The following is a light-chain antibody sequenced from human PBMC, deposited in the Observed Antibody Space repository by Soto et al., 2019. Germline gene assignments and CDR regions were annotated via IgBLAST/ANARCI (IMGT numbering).Light chain of an antibody. CDR2: AAS. Sequence: DIQMTQSPSSLSASVGDRVTITCRASQGISNLLGWFQHKPGKAPKRLIYAASSLQGGVPSRFIGSGSRTELTLTITGLQPEDFADYYCRQPNTCPYTFGQGTKLEMK. CDR3: RQPNTCPYT. CDR1: QGISNL. J-gene: IGKJ2*01. V-gene: IGKV1-17*01.